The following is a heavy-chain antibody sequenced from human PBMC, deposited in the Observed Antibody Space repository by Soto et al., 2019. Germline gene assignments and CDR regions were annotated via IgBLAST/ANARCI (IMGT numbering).Heavy chain of an antibody. CDR2: INHSGST. V-gene: IGHV4-34*01. CDR3: ARARFDSWSHIYYGLDV. D-gene: IGHD3-3*01. Sequence: ETVSLTYAVNGWSFSGYYWTWLRQPPGKGLEWIGEINHSGSTDYNPALKSRVMMSVDTSKNQFSLRVSSVTAADTAVYYCARARFDSWSHIYYGLDVWGQGTTVTVSS. J-gene: IGHJ6*02. CDR1: GWSFSGYY.